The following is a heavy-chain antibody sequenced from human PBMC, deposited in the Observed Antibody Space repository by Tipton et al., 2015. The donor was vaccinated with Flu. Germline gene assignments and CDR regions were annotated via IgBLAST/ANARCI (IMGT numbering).Heavy chain of an antibody. CDR1: GFSVSSNY. CDR2: INHSGST. Sequence: QLVQSGGGLIQPGGSLRLSCAASGFSVSSNYMSWVRQAPGKGLEWIGEINHSGSTNYNPSLKSRVTISVDTSKNQFSLKLSSVTAADTAVYYCARDDRVVVVPAAMGFLYGMDVWGQGTTVTVSS. CDR3: ARDDRVVVVPAAMGFLYGMDV. D-gene: IGHD2-2*01. V-gene: IGHV4-34*01. J-gene: IGHJ6*02.